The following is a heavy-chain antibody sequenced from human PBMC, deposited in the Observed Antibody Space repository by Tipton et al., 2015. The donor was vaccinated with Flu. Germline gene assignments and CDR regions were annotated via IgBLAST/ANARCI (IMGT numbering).Heavy chain of an antibody. CDR1: GYFISSGYY. CDR3: TRHANYGSGSPYYFDH. V-gene: IGHV4-38-2*01. D-gene: IGHD3-10*01. Sequence: TLSLTCDVSGYFISSGYYWGWIRQPPGKGLEWIGSIFHSGDTLYNLSLKRRVTVSVDTLKNQFSLKVTSVTAADTALYYCTRHANYGSGSPYYFDHWGQGSLVTVSS. J-gene: IGHJ4*02. CDR2: IFHSGDT.